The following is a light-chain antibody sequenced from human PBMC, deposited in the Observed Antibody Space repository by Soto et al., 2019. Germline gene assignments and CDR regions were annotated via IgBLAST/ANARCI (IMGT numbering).Light chain of an antibody. Sequence: EIVLAPSPGPLALSPGERATLSCRASQSVSSSYLAWYQQKPGQAPRLLIYGASSRATGIPDRFSGSGSGTDFTLTISRLEPEDFAVYYCQQYGSSRTFGQGTKVDIK. J-gene: IGKJ1*01. V-gene: IGKV3-20*01. CDR2: GAS. CDR1: QSVSSSY. CDR3: QQYGSSRT.